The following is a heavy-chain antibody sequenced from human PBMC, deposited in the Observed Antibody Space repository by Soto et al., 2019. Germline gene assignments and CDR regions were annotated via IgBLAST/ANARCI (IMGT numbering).Heavy chain of an antibody. J-gene: IGHJ4*02. CDR2: ISNNGRTT. V-gene: IGHV3-64*04. CDR1: GFTLGTYA. D-gene: IGHD5-18*01. CDR3: ARGYSYTQPVFDY. Sequence: GXSLRLSCSASGFTLGTYALHWFRQAPVKGLEYVSGISNNGRTTYYAGSVKGRFTISRDNFKNTLYLQMNSLRVEDTAVYYCARGYSYTQPVFDYWGLGTLVTVSS.